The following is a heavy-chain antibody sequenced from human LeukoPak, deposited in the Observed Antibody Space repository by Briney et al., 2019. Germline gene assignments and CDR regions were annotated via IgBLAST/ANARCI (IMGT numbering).Heavy chain of an antibody. CDR3: ARAGRQEYYYGSGSWGAFDI. D-gene: IGHD3-10*01. CDR2: IIPILGIA. J-gene: IGHJ3*02. CDR1: GGTFSSYA. V-gene: IGHV1-69*04. Sequence: ASVKVSCKASGGTFSSYAISWVRQAPGQGLEWMGRIIPILGIANYAQKFQGRVTITADKSTSTAYMELSSLRSEDTAVYYCARAGRQEYYYGSGSWGAFDIWGQGTMVTVSS.